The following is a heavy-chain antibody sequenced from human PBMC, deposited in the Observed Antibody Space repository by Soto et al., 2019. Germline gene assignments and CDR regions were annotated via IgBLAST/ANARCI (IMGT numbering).Heavy chain of an antibody. CDR3: AGAGYSRRWYFTY. J-gene: IGHJ1*01. D-gene: IGHD6-13*01. CDR2: IKQDGSEK. V-gene: IGHV3-7*03. CDR1: GFTFSSYW. Sequence: PLRLSCAASGFTFSSYWMSWVRQAPGKGLEWVANIKQDGSEKYYVDSVKGRFTISRDNAKNSLYLQMNSLRAEDTAVYYCAGAGYSRRWYFTYSGPGTLVTVSS.